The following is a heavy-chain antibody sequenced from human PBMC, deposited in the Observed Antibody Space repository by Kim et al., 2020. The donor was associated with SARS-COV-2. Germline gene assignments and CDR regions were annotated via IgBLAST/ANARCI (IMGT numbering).Heavy chain of an antibody. CDR3: ARRDSTNWYFDY. CDR2: IYNSGST. D-gene: IGHD7-27*01. V-gene: IGHV4-59*08. J-gene: IGHJ4*02. CDR1: GGSINTYY. Sequence: SETLSLTCTVSGGSINTYYWSWIRQPPSKGLEWIGYIYNSGSTDYNPSLKSRVTISADTSKKQLSLKLSSVTAADTAVCYCARRDSTNWYFDYWGLGTLV.